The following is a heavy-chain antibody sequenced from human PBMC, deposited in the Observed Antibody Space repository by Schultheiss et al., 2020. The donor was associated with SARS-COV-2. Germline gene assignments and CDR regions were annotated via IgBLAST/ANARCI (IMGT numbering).Heavy chain of an antibody. CDR2: ISPSGGST. CDR3: ARWRSKQLDY. V-gene: IGHV1-46*01. Sequence: ASVKVSCKASGYTFTYRSLHWVRQAPGQALEWMGVISPSGGSTVYAQKFQGRVTITRDTSASTAYMELSSLRSEDTAVYYCARWRSKQLDYWGQGTLVTVSS. D-gene: IGHD1/OR15-1a*01. CDR1: GYTFTYRS. J-gene: IGHJ4*02.